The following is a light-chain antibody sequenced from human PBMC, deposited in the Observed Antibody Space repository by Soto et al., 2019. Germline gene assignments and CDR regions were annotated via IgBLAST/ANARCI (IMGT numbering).Light chain of an antibody. CDR2: AAS. Sequence: DIQMTQSPSSLSASVGDRVTITCRASQSISSYLNWYQQKPGKAPKLLIYAASSLQSGVPSRFRGSRSGTDVSLTISSLQPEDFATYYCQQSYSTLALTFGGGTKVEIK. CDR1: QSISSY. V-gene: IGKV1-39*01. CDR3: QQSYSTLALT. J-gene: IGKJ4*01.